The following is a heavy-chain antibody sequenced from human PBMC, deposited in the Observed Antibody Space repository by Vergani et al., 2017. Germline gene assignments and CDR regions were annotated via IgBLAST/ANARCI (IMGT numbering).Heavy chain of an antibody. J-gene: IGHJ4*02. V-gene: IGHV4-34*01. CDR3: AIPGYSDGYPY. Sequence: QVQLQEWGAGLLKPSETLSLTCAVYGGSFSGYYWSWIRQPPGKGLEWIGEINHSGSTNYNPSLKSRVTISVDTSKNQFSLKLSSVTAADTAVYYCAIPGYSDGYPYWGQGTLVTVSS. D-gene: IGHD5-18*01. CDR1: GGSFSGYY. CDR2: INHSGST.